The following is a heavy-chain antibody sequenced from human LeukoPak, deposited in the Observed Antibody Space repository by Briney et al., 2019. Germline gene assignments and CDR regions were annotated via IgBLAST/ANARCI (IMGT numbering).Heavy chain of an antibody. CDR2: IRSKANSYAT. CDR3: AKSFWWFGEFSPFDY. V-gene: IGHV3-73*01. CDR1: GFTFSGSA. D-gene: IGHD3-10*01. J-gene: IGHJ4*02. Sequence: PGGSLRLSCAASGFTFSGSAMHWVRQASGKGLEWVGRIRSKANSYATAYAASVKGRFTISRDDSKNTACLQMNSLKTEDTAVYYCAKSFWWFGEFSPFDYWGQGTLVTVSS.